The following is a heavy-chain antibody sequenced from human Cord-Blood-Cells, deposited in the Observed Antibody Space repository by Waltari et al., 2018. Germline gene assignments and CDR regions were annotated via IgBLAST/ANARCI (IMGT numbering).Heavy chain of an antibody. Sequence: QVQLVQSGAEVKKPGSSVKVSCKASGGTFSSYAISWVRQAPGQGLEWMGGIIPIVGTANYAQKCQGRVTITAEESTSTAYMELSSLRSEDTAVYYCARDRNDSSGYYYDAFDIWGQGTMVTVSS. CDR3: ARDRNDSSGYYYDAFDI. J-gene: IGHJ3*02. V-gene: IGHV1-69*01. D-gene: IGHD3-22*01. CDR1: GGTFSSYA. CDR2: IIPIVGTA.